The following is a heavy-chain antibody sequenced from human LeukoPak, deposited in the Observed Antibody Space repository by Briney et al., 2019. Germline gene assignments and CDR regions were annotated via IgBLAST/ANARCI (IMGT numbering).Heavy chain of an antibody. J-gene: IGHJ4*02. CDR1: GYAFPSYG. Sequence: ASVKVSCKASGYAFPSYGISWVRQAPGQGLEWVGWISGYSGNTNYAQKFQGRVTITADKSTGTAYMELSSLRSDDTAVYYCARETGYAYGRAPLDYWGQGTLVTVSS. CDR2: ISGYSGNT. D-gene: IGHD5-18*01. V-gene: IGHV1-18*01. CDR3: ARETGYAYGRAPLDY.